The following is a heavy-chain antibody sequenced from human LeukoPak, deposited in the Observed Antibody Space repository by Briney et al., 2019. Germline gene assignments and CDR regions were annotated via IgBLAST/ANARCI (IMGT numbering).Heavy chain of an antibody. Sequence: GGSLRLSCAASGFTFSSYCTHWVRQAPGKGLEWVSDITCDGSNKYYADSVKGRFTISRDNSKNTLYLQMNSLRAEDTAVYYCAKETLYCSSTSCYSYFDYWGQGTLVTVSS. CDR1: GFTFSSYC. V-gene: IGHV3-30*18. CDR2: ITCDGSNK. CDR3: AKETLYCSSTSCYSYFDY. J-gene: IGHJ4*02. D-gene: IGHD2-2*01.